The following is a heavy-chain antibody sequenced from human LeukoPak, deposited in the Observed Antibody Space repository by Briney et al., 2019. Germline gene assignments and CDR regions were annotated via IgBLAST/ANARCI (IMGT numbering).Heavy chain of an antibody. CDR3: ARFSEGPYYFDY. CDR1: GGSISGYY. D-gene: IGHD3-3*02. Sequence: SETLSLTCTVSGGSISGYYWSWIRQPPGKGLEWIGYIYYSGSTNYNPSLKSRVTISVDTSKNQFSLKLSSVTAADTAVYYCARFSEGPYYFDYWGQGTLVTVSS. V-gene: IGHV4-59*12. J-gene: IGHJ4*02. CDR2: IYYSGST.